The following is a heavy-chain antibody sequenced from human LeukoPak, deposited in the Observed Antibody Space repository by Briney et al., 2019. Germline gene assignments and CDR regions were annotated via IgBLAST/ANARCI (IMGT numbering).Heavy chain of an antibody. V-gene: IGHV4-61*02. J-gene: IGHJ4*02. D-gene: IGHD3-22*01. CDR1: GGSISSGSYY. CDR2: TYTSGST. CDR3: ARGVPTYYYDSSGYDHFDY. Sequence: SPTLSLTYTVSGGSISSGSYYWSWIRQPAGKGLEWIGRTYTSGSTNYNPSLKSRVTISVDTSKNQFSLKLSCVTAADTAVYYCARGVPTYYYDSSGYDHFDYWGQGTLVTVSS.